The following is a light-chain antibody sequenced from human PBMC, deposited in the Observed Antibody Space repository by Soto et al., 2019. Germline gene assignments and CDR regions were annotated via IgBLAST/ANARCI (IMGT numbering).Light chain of an antibody. CDR2: DAS. CDR1: QSVTTY. CDR3: QQRLNWPPN. Sequence: FFAQSPDTPSLSSGGGAQLSCRATQSVTTYIAWYQQRPGQAPRLLIYDASNRASGVPAKFSGSGSGTDFTLTISDLEPADFGLYYCQQRLNWPPNFGQGTKVDIK. V-gene: IGKV3-11*01. J-gene: IGKJ1*01.